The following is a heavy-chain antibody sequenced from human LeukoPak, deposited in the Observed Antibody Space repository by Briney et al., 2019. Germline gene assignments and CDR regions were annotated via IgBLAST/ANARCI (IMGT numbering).Heavy chain of an antibody. CDR3: ARDQKVTGRPDIDY. Sequence: GGSLRLSCAASGFTFRNHWMHWVRQTPGKGLVWVSRISSDGSSTTYADSVKGRFTISRDNAKNTLYLQMNNLRAEDTAMYYCARDQKVTGRPDIDYWGQGTLVIVSS. CDR2: ISSDGSST. CDR1: GFTFRNHW. V-gene: IGHV3-74*03. D-gene: IGHD6-6*01. J-gene: IGHJ4*02.